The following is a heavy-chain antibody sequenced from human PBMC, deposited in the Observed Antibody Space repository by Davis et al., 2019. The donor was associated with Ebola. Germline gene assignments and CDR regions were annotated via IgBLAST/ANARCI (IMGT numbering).Heavy chain of an antibody. CDR2: IYYSGST. V-gene: IGHV4-59*11. D-gene: IGHD6-13*01. CDR3: ARGQLVRKSFDY. J-gene: IGHJ4*02. CDR1: GGSISSHY. Sequence: PGGSLRLSCTVSGGSISSHYWSWIRQPPGKGLEWIGYIYYSGSTNYNPSLKSRVTISVETSKNQFSLKLSSVTAADTAVYYCARGQLVRKSFDYWGQGTLVTVSS.